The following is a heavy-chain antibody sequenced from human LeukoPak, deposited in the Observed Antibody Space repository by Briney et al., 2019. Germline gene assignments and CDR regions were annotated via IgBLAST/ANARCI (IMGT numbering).Heavy chain of an antibody. J-gene: IGHJ4*02. V-gene: IGHV4-34*01. CDR3: ASSAYDFWSGYYDY. D-gene: IGHD3-3*01. CDR2: INHSGST. CDR1: GFTFSSYA. Sequence: GSLRLSCAASGFTFSSYAMSWIRQPPGKGLEWIGEINHSGSTNYNPSLKSRVTISVDTSKNQFSLKLSSVTAADTAVYYCASSAYDFWSGYYDYWGQGTLVTVSS.